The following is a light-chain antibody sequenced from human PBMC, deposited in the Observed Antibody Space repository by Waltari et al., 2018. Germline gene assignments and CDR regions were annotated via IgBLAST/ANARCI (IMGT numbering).Light chain of an antibody. CDR1: QSLLHSNGYNY. Sequence: DIVMTQSPLSLPVTPGEPASISCRSSQSLLHSNGYNYLDWYLQKAGQSPQLLIYLGSNRASGVPDRFSGSGSGTDFTLKISRVEAEDVGVYYCMQALQTLLTFGQGTRLEIK. V-gene: IGKV2-28*01. J-gene: IGKJ5*01. CDR2: LGS. CDR3: MQALQTLLT.